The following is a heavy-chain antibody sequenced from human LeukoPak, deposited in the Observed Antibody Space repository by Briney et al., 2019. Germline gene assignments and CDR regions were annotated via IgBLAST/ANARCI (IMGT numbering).Heavy chain of an antibody. CDR3: AREIGYSGYVIHTLPNWFDP. CDR1: GYRFTSYG. CDR2: IRAYNGNT. J-gene: IGHJ5*02. V-gene: IGHV1-18*01. Sequence: ASVKVSCKASGYRFTSYGISWVRQAPGQGLEWMGWIRAYNGNTNYAQKFQGRVTITRNTSISTAYMELSSLRSEDTAVYYCAREIGYSGYVIHTLPNWFDPWGQGTLVTVSS. D-gene: IGHD5-12*01.